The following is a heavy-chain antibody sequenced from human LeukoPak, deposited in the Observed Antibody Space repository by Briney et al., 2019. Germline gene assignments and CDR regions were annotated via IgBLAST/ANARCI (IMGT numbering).Heavy chain of an antibody. CDR3: AAGRRLGELFFDY. CDR1: EGTFGAYS. V-gene: IGHV1-69*01. D-gene: IGHD3-10*01. CDR2: INPIFNIL. Sequence: ASVKVSSKASEGTFGAYSIDWVRQAPGQGLDWVGGINPIFNILYYAQNFQGRVTITADESTNTAYLELDSLKHDDTAVYYCAAGRRLGELFFDYWGPGTLVTVSS. J-gene: IGHJ4*02.